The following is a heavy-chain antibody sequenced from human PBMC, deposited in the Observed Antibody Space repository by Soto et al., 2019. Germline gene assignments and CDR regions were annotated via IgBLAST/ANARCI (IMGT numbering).Heavy chain of an antibody. V-gene: IGHV4-34*01. J-gene: IGHJ4*02. CDR1: GGSFSGYY. CDR3: ARGPGIDY. CDR2: INHSGST. Sequence: QVQLQQWGAGLLKPSETLSLTCAVYGGSFSGYYWSWIRQPPGKGLEWIGEINHSGSTNYNPSLRSRVTISVDTSQIQCSLKLSSVTAADTGVYYCARGPGIDYWGQGTLVTVSS.